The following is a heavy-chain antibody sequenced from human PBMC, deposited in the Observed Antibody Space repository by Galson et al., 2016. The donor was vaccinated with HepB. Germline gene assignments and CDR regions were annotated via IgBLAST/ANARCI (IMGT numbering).Heavy chain of an antibody. Sequence: QSGAEVKKPGESLKISCKGSGYSFTDYWIAWVRQMPGKGLEWMGIIYPGDSETRYSPSFQGQVTISADKSINSAYLQWSSLKASDSAMYYCARRDCSSSSRPYDHWGQGSLVTVSS. CDR1: GYSFTDYW. CDR3: ARRDCSSSSRPYDH. D-gene: IGHD2-2*01. V-gene: IGHV5-51*01. CDR2: IYPGDSET. J-gene: IGHJ4*02.